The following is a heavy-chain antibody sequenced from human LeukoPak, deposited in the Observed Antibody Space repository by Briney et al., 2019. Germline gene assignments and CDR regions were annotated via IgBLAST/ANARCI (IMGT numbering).Heavy chain of an antibody. V-gene: IGHV3-53*01. CDR3: ARYSEVYYYVDV. Sequence: GGSLRLSCAASGFTVSSNYMSWVRQAPGKGLEWVSVIYSGGSTYYADSVKGRFTISRDNSKNTLYLQMNSLRAEDTAVYFCARYSEVYYYVDVWGAGTTVIVSS. J-gene: IGHJ6*03. CDR2: IYSGGST. D-gene: IGHD2-21*01. CDR1: GFTVSSNY.